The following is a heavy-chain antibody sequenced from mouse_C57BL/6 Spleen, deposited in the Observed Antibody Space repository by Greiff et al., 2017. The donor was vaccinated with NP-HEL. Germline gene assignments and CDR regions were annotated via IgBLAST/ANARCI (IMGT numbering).Heavy chain of an antibody. D-gene: IGHD2-4*01. Sequence: VQLQQSGPELVKPGASVKISCKASGYSFTGYYMNWVKQSPEKSLEWIGEINPSTGGTTYNQKFNAKATLTVDKSSSTAYMQLKNPTSEDSAVYYCARDYDRDYFDYWGQGTTLTVSS. CDR1: GYSFTGYY. CDR2: INPSTGGT. V-gene: IGHV1-42*01. J-gene: IGHJ2*01. CDR3: ARDYDRDYFDY.